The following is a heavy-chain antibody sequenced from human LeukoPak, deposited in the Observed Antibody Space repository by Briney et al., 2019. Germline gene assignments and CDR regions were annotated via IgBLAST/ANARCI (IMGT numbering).Heavy chain of an antibody. CDR3: VRAERIAVAGTGYYYYGMDV. D-gene: IGHD6-19*01. CDR2: IYYSGST. CDR1: GGSISSYY. Sequence: SETLSLTCTVSGGSISSYYWSWIRQPPGKELEWIGYIYYSGSTNYNPSLKSRVTISVDTSKNQFSLKLSSVTAADTAVYYCVRAERIAVAGTGYYYYGMDVWGQGTTVTVSS. V-gene: IGHV4-59*01. J-gene: IGHJ6*02.